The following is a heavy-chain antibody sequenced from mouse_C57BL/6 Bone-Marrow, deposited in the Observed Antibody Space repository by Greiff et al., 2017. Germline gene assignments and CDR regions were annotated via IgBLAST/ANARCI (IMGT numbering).Heavy chain of an antibody. CDR1: GYTFTSYW. J-gene: IGHJ2*01. CDR3: AFSTVVATDY. Sequence: VQLQQPGAELVMPGASVKLSCKASGYTFTSYWMHWVKQRPGQGLEWIGEIDPSDSYTNYNQKFKGKSTLTVDKSSSTAYIQLISLTSEDSAVYYCAFSTVVATDYWGQGTTLTVSS. D-gene: IGHD1-1*01. V-gene: IGHV1-69*01. CDR2: IDPSDSYT.